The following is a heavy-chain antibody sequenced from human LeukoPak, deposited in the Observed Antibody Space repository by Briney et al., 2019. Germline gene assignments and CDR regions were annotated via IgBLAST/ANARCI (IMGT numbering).Heavy chain of an antibody. CDR2: ISGSGAHK. D-gene: IGHD6-13*01. CDR1: GFTYGFSFSSYA. Sequence: GGSLRLSCAASGFTYGFSFSSYAMSWVRQAPGKGLEWVSHISGSGAHKYYADSMKGRFTISRDSSKSTLYLEMNSLRVEDTAVYFCAKGTAASFSCFDSWGQGTLVTVSS. V-gene: IGHV3-23*01. CDR3: AKGTAASFSCFDS. J-gene: IGHJ4*02.